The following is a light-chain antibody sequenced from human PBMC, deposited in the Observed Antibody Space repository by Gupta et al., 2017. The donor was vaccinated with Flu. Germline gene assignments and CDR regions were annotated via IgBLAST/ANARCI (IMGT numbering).Light chain of an antibody. CDR3: QHDSDRPPWT. CDR1: QSISNN. J-gene: IGKJ1*01. V-gene: IGKV3-15*01. Sequence: ESMLTQSPATLSLSLGASVPLPCRASQSISNNLDWYQQRPGQPPRLLIYNAYTRDTDIPARFSGGGSGTDFTLTIGSLRSEDVAVYYCQHDSDRPPWTFGPGTKVDIK. CDR2: NAY.